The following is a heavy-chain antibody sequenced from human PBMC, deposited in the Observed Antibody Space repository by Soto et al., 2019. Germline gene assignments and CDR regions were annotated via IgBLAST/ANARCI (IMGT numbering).Heavy chain of an antibody. CDR2: ISGSGGST. J-gene: IGHJ4*02. Sequence: GGSLRLSCAASGFTFSSYAISWVRQAPGKGLEWVSAISGSGGSTYYAGSVKGRFTISRDNSKNTLYLQMNSLRAEDTAVYYCAKDPHYYDSSGYFPYWGQGTLVTVSS. CDR1: GFTFSSYA. V-gene: IGHV3-23*01. CDR3: AKDPHYYDSSGYFPY. D-gene: IGHD3-22*01.